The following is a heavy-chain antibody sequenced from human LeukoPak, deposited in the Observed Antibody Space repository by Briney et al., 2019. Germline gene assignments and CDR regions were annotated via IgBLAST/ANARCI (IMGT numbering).Heavy chain of an antibody. CDR1: GFTFSNFW. D-gene: IGHD3-10*01. Sequence: PGGSLRLSCAASGFTFSNFWMSWVRQVPGEGLEWVANIKQDGSEIHYVDPVKGRFTISRDNAQNSLYLYMHSLRAEDTAVYYCTRDRQGSGIYSTDYWGRGTLVTVSS. CDR2: IKQDGSEI. CDR3: TRDRQGSGIYSTDY. V-gene: IGHV3-7*01. J-gene: IGHJ4*02.